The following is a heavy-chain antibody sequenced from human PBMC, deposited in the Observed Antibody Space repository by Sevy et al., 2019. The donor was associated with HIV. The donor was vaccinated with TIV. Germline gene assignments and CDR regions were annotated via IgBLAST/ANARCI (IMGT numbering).Heavy chain of an antibody. CDR2: FDPEDGET. Sequence: ASVKVSCKVSGYTLTELSMHWVRQAPGKGLEWMGGFDPEDGETIYAQKFQGRVTMTEDTSTDTAYMELSSRRSEDTAVYYCATNSRYFSGSTFYSAEGLFDPWGQGTLVTVSS. V-gene: IGHV1-24*01. CDR3: ATNSRYFSGSTFYSAEGLFDP. CDR1: GYTLTELS. J-gene: IGHJ5*02. D-gene: IGHD2-15*01.